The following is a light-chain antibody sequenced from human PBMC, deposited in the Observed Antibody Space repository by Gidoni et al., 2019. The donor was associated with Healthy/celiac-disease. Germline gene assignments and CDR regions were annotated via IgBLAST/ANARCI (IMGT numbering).Light chain of an antibody. V-gene: IGLV2-14*01. CDR1: SSDVGGYNY. CDR3: SSYTSSSTLV. J-gene: IGLJ2*01. Sequence: QSALTQPASVSGSPGQSITISCTGTSSDVGGYNYVSWYPQPPGKAPKLIIYAVSNRPSGVSNRFSGSKSGNTASLTISGLQAEDEADYYCSSYTSSSTLVFGGGTKLTVL. CDR2: AVS.